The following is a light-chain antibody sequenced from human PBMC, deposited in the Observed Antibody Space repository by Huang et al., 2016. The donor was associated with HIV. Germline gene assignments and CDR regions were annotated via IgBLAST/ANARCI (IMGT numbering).Light chain of an antibody. CDR2: GSS. CDR1: RRVSTN. CDR3: HQYNNWLLS. V-gene: IGKV3-15*01. J-gene: IGKJ4*01. Sequence: EIVMTQSPANLSVSPGKRVTLACRANRRVSTNLAWYQQRHGQAPRLRIYGSSTRAPGIPARFSGSGSGTDFSLTISSLQSEDFALYYGHQYNNWLLSFGGETRV.